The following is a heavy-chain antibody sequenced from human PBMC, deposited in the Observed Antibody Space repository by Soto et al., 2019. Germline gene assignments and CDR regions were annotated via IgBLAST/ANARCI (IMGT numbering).Heavy chain of an antibody. J-gene: IGHJ2*01. CDR2: ISYDGSNK. CDR3: ARDPLWGTAMVLWYFDL. Sequence: QVQLVESGGGVVQPGRSLRLSCAASGFTFSSYAMHWVRQAPGKGLEWVAVISYDGSNKYYADSVKGRFTISRDNSKNTLYLQMNSLRAEDTAVYYCARDPLWGTAMVLWYFDLWGRGTLSLSPQ. CDR1: GFTFSSYA. V-gene: IGHV3-30-3*01. D-gene: IGHD5-18*01.